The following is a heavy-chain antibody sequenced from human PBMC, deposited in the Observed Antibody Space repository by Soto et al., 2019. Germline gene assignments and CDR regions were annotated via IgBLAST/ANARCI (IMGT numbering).Heavy chain of an antibody. V-gene: IGHV4-59*01. D-gene: IGHD5-18*01. CDR1: GGSISGYY. CDR3: ARGRGDTAMAWYY. Sequence: SETLSLTCTVSGGSISGYYWSWIRQPPGKGLEWIGHIYYSGSTDYNPSLQSRVTISVDTSKNQFSLKLSSVTAADTAVYYCARGRGDTAMAWYYVGQGTLVTVSS. J-gene: IGHJ4*02. CDR2: IYYSGST.